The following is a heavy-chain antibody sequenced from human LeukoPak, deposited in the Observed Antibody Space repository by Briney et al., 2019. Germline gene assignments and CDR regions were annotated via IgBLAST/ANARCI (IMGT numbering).Heavy chain of an antibody. CDR2: ISAYNGNT. CDR1: GYTFTSYG. Sequence: ASVKVSCKASGYTFTSYGISWVRQAPGQGLEWMGWISAYNGNTNYAQKLQGRVTMTTDTSTSTAYMELRSLRSDDTAVYYCARFDILTGYYAFEIWGQGTMVTVSS. D-gene: IGHD3-9*01. J-gene: IGHJ3*02. CDR3: ARFDILTGYYAFEI. V-gene: IGHV1-18*01.